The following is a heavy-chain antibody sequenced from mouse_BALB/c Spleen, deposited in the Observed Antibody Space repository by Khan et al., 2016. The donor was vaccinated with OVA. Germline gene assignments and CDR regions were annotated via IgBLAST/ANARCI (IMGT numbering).Heavy chain of an antibody. J-gene: IGHJ4*01. CDR3: ARQPYYHYNIMDY. CDR2: MWSDGSA. V-gene: IGHV2-6-1*01. Sequence: VQLLESGPGLVAPSQSLSITCTISGFSLTNYGVHWVRQPPGKGLEWLVVMWSDGSATYNSALKSRLTISTDNSKSQVFLKMNSLQTDDTAMYFCARQPYYHYNIMDYWGQGTSVTVSS. CDR1: GFSLTNYG. D-gene: IGHD2-10*01.